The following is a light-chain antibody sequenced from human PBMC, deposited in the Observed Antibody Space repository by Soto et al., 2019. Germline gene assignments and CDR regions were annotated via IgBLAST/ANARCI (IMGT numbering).Light chain of an antibody. J-gene: IGKJ3*01. V-gene: IGKV1-5*01. CDR2: DAS. Sequence: DIQMTQSPSTLSASVADRVTITCRASQSISSWLAWYQQKPGKAPKLLIYDASSLESGVPSRFSGSGSGTEFTLTISSLQPDDFATYYCQQYNSLITFGPGTKVDIK. CDR3: QQYNSLIT. CDR1: QSISSW.